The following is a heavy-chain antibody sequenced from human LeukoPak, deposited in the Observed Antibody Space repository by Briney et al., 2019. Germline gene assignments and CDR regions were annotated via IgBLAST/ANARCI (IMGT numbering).Heavy chain of an antibody. CDR1: GFTFSSYA. Sequence: PGRSLRLSCAASGFTFSSYAMHWVRQAPGKGLEWVAVISYDGSNKYYADSVKGRFTISRDNSKNTLYLQMNSLRVEDTAVYYCAKDGSFDYVWGSSDYWGQGSLVTVSS. J-gene: IGHJ4*02. D-gene: IGHD3-16*01. CDR2: ISYDGSNK. CDR3: AKDGSFDYVWGSSDY. V-gene: IGHV3-30*04.